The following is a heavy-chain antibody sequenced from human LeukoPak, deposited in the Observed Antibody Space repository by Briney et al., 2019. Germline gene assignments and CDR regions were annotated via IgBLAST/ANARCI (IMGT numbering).Heavy chain of an antibody. CDR3: VKSAGKDGYRDVFDI. J-gene: IGHJ3*02. D-gene: IGHD5-24*01. V-gene: IGHV3-23*01. CDR1: GITFSNSA. CDR2: ITKNGDQT. Sequence: QAGGSLRLSCVPSGITFSNSALNWVRQAPGKGLEWVATITKNGDQTYYADSVKGLFTISRDTFRDTLYLQMNSLRAEDTAVYHCVKSAGKDGYRDVFDIWGQGTVVTVSS.